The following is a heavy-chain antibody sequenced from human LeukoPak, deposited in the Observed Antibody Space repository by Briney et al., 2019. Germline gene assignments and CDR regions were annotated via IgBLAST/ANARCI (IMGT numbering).Heavy chain of an antibody. CDR1: GYTFTGYY. J-gene: IGHJ6*03. CDR2: INPNSGGT. CDR3: ARHGRYYYGSGSPGTDYMDV. D-gene: IGHD3-10*01. Sequence: ASVKVSCKASGYTFTGYYMHWVRQAPGQGLEWMGWINPNSGGTNYAQKFQGRVTMTRDTSISTAYMELSRLRSDDTAVYYCARHGRYYYGSGSPGTDYMDVWGKGTTVTISS. V-gene: IGHV1-2*02.